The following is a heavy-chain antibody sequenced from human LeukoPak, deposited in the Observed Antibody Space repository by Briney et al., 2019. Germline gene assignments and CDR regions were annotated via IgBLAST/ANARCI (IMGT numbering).Heavy chain of an antibody. D-gene: IGHD1-26*01. CDR2: INHSGST. V-gene: IGHV4-34*01. CDR1: GGSFSGYY. J-gene: IGHJ6*03. Sequence: SETLSLTCAVYGGSFSGYYWSWIRQPPGKGLEWIGEINHSGSTNYNPSLKSRVTISVDTSKNQFSLKLSSVTAADTAVYYCARGRPRSYSYYYYYYYMDVWGKGTTVTISS. CDR3: ARGRPRSYSYYYYYYYMDV.